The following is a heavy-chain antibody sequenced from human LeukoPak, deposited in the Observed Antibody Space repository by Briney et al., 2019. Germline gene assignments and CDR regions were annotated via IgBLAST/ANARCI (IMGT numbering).Heavy chain of an antibody. Sequence: GGSLRLSCAASGFTFSDYYITWIRQAPGEGLEWLSYISGSGTTIYYADSVKGRFTISRDNAKNSLYLQMNSLRAEDTAVYYCARDHCSSTSCYDYWGQGTLVTVSS. J-gene: IGHJ4*02. V-gene: IGHV3-11*01. CDR3: ARDHCSSTSCYDY. CDR2: ISGSGTTI. CDR1: GFTFSDYY. D-gene: IGHD2-2*01.